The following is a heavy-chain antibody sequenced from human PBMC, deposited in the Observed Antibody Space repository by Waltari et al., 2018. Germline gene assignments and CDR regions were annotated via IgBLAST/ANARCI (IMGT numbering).Heavy chain of an antibody. J-gene: IGHJ4*02. CDR3: ARDLPEPDWGGEQFDY. V-gene: IGHV4-38-2*02. CDR2: IYHSGST. CDR1: GYSISSGYY. D-gene: IGHD7-27*01. Sequence: QVQLQESGPGLVKPSETLSLTCAVSGYSISSGYYWGWIRQPPGKGLEWIGSIYHSGSTYYNPSLKSRVTISVDTSKNQFSLKLSSVTAADTAVYYCARDLPEPDWGGEQFDYWGQGTLVTVSS.